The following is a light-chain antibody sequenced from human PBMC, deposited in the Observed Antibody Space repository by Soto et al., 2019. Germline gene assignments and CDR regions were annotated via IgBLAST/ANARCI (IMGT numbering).Light chain of an antibody. J-gene: IGLJ3*02. V-gene: IGLV1-44*01. CDR2: SNN. Sequence: QSVLTQPPSASGTPGHRVTISCSGSSSNIGSNTVNWYQLLPRTAPKLLIFSNNQRPSGVPDRFSGSKSGTSASLAISGLQSDDESDYYCATWDDSLNGWVFGGGTKVTVL. CDR1: SSNIGSNT. CDR3: ATWDDSLNGWV.